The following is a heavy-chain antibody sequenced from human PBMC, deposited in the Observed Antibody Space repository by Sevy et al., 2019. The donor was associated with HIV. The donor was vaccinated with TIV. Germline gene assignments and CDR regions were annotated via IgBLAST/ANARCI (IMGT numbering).Heavy chain of an antibody. J-gene: IGHJ5*02. CDR2: IYTSGIT. V-gene: IGHV4-61*02. CDR3: AREGSSWAGWFDP. CDR1: GGSISSGSYY. D-gene: IGHD6-13*01. Sequence: SETLSLTCTVSGGSISSGSYYWSWIRQPAGKGLEWIGRIYTSGITNYNPSLKSRVTISVDTSKNQFSLKRSSVTAADTAVYYCAREGSSWAGWFDPWGQGTLVTVSS.